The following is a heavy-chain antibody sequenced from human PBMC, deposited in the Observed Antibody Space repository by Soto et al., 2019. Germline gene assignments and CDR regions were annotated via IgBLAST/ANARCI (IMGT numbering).Heavy chain of an antibody. CDR2: ISYDGSNK. J-gene: IGHJ4*02. Sequence: QVQLVESGGGVVQPGRSLRLSCAASGFTFSSYGMHWVRQAPGKGLEWVAVISYDGSNKYYADSGKGRFTISRDNSKNTLNLQMNSLRSEETAVYYCAKSPYNWNSTSDYWGQGNLVTFCS. CDR3: AKSPYNWNSTSDY. D-gene: IGHD1-7*01. CDR1: GFTFSSYG. V-gene: IGHV3-30*18.